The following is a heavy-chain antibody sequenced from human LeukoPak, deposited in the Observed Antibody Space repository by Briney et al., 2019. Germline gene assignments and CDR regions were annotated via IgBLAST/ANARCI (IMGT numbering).Heavy chain of an antibody. J-gene: IGHJ4*02. Sequence: SETLSLTCTVRGGSISSGDYYWRWVRQPPGKGLGWIGFIYYSGSNYYNPSLKSRVTISVDTSKNQFSLKLSSVTAADTAVYYCARAYYDSSGSPIFDYWGQGTLVTVSS. V-gene: IGHV4-30-4*01. CDR3: ARAYYDSSGSPIFDY. CDR2: IYYSGSN. CDR1: GGSISSGDYY. D-gene: IGHD3-22*01.